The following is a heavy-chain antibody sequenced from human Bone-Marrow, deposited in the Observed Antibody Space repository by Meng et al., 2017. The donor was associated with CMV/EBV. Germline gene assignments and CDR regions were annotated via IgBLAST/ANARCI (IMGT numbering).Heavy chain of an antibody. V-gene: IGHV3-23*01. Sequence: LSCAASGLMFSTCAMNWVRQAPGKGLQGVSNIWADGGTQYADAVKGRFTISRDDSRNTVFLQMDSLTDEDTAVYYCATYRQSGMADYWGPGTLVTVSS. D-gene: IGHD4-11*01. CDR2: IWADGGT. CDR3: ATYRQSGMADY. J-gene: IGHJ4*02. CDR1: GLMFSTCA.